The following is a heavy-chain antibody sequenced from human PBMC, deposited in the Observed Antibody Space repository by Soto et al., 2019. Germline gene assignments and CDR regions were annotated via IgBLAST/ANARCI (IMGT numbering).Heavy chain of an antibody. D-gene: IGHD2-2*01. CDR3: ARVASYCSSTSCYDYYYYGMDV. V-gene: IGHV4-59*01. CDR1: GGSISSYY. CDR2: IYYSGST. Sequence: QVQLQESGPGLVKPSETLSLTCTVSGGSISSYYWSWIRQPPGKGLEWIGYIYYSGSTNYNPSLKSRVTISVDTSKNQFSLKLSSVTAADTAVYYCARVASYCSSTSCYDYYYYGMDVWGQGTTVTVSS. J-gene: IGHJ6*02.